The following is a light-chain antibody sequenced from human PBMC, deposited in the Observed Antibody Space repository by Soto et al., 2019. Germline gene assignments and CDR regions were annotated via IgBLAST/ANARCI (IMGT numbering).Light chain of an antibody. CDR3: ATWDNSLTAEV. CDR1: GSNIGNNF. V-gene: IGLV1-51*01. J-gene: IGLJ3*02. Sequence: QSVLTQPPSVSAAPGQKVTISCSGSGSNIGNNFVSWYRQFPGPAPKLLIYDTNRRPSGIPDRFSGSKSGTSATLDITGLQTGDEADYYCATWDNSLTAEVFGGGTKLTVL. CDR2: DTN.